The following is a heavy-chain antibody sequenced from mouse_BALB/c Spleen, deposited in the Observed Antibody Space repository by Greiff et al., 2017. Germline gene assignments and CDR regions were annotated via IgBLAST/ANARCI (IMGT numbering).Heavy chain of an antibody. V-gene: IGHV1-7*01. D-gene: IGHD1-1*01. Sequence: VQLQQSGAELAKPGASVKMSCKASGYTFTSYWMHWVKQRPGQGLEWIGYINPSTGYTEYNQKFKDKATLTADKSSSTAYMQLSSLTSEDSAVYYCARESSSPLDYWGQGTTLTVSS. CDR1: GYTFTSYW. J-gene: IGHJ2*01. CDR3: ARESSSPLDY. CDR2: INPSTGYT.